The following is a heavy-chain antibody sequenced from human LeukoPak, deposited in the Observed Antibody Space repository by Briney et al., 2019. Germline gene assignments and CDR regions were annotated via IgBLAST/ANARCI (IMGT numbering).Heavy chain of an antibody. Sequence: NPSETLSLTCAVYGGSFSGYYWGWIRQPPGKGLEWIGEINHSGSTNYNPSLKSRVTISVDTSKNQFSLKLSSVTAADTAVYYCARGRSYGDYVGLIPFDPWGQGTLVTVSS. V-gene: IGHV4-34*01. J-gene: IGHJ5*02. CDR1: GGSFSGYY. CDR3: ARGRSYGDYVGLIPFDP. D-gene: IGHD4-17*01. CDR2: INHSGST.